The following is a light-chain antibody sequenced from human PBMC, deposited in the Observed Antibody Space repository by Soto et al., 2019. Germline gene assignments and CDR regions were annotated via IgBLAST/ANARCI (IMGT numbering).Light chain of an antibody. Sequence: DTVMTQSPATLSVSPWERAAVTCRASQSLSSNFAWYQQKPGQAPRLLIYGASTRAAGIPDRFSGSGSGTDFTLTITRLEPEDSAVYFCQQYTGPPTTFGQGTRLEIK. CDR3: QQYTGPPTT. CDR1: QSLSSN. V-gene: IGKV3D-15*01. J-gene: IGKJ5*01. CDR2: GAS.